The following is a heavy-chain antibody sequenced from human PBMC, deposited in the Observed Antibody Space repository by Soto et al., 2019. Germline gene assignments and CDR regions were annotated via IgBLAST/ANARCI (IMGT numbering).Heavy chain of an antibody. J-gene: IGHJ1*01. CDR3: VRGPLRPTSGGFQH. Sequence: ASVKVSCKASGYTFTSYYMHWVRQAPGQGLEWMGIINPSGGSTSYAQKFQGRVTMTRDTSTSTVYMEPSRLRSDDTAVYYCVRGPLRPTSGGFQHWGQGTLVTVSS. CDR2: INPSGGST. CDR1: GYTFTSYY. V-gene: IGHV1-46*01. D-gene: IGHD4-17*01.